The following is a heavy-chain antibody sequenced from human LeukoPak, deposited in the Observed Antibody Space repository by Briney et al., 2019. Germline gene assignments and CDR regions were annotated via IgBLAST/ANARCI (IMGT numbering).Heavy chain of an antibody. J-gene: IGHJ6*03. CDR1: GYTFTGYY. V-gene: IGHV1-46*01. CDR3: ARETSSSRFSYYMDV. D-gene: IGHD6-13*01. CDR2: INPSGGST. Sequence: HVASVKVSCKASGYTFTGYYIHWVRQAPGQGLEWMGIINPSGGSTSYAQKFQGRVTMTRDMSTSTVYMELSSLRSEDTAVYYCARETSSSRFSYYMDVWGKGTTVTVSS.